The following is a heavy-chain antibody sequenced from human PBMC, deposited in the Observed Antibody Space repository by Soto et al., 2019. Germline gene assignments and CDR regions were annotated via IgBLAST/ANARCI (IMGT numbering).Heavy chain of an antibody. CDR3: AKCRTFFDF. CDR2: ISDGDGAT. Sequence: EVHLLESGGGLVQPGGSLRLSCAASGFAFSDYAMTWVRQAPGKGLEWVSDISDGDGATHYADSVKGRFTISRDDSKNTLYLQMDSLRAEDAAVYSCAKCRTFFDFWCQGTLVTVSS. D-gene: IGHD3-16*01. J-gene: IGHJ4*02. CDR1: GFAFSDYA. V-gene: IGHV3-23*01.